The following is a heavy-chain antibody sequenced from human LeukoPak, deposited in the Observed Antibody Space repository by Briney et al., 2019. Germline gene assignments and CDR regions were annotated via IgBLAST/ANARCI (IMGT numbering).Heavy chain of an antibody. CDR2: ISSSSRTI. J-gene: IGHJ4*02. CDR1: GFTFSSYS. V-gene: IGHV3-48*01. CDR3: AQRKWGSGWPFDY. Sequence: PGGSLRLSCAASGFTFSSYSMNWVRQAPGKGLEGVSYISSSSRTIYYADSVKGRFTISRDNARNSLYLQMNSLRAEDTAVYYCAQRKWGSGWPFDYWGQGTLVTVSS. D-gene: IGHD6-19*01.